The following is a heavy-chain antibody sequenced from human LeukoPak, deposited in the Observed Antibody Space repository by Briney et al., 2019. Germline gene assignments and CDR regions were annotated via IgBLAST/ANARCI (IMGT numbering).Heavy chain of an antibody. CDR1: GFTFGNYW. Sequence: PGGSLRLSCVASGFTFGNYWMIWVRKAPGKGLEWVANIKEDGSIKYYVDSVKGRFTISRDNAKNSVFLQMDSLRAEDTAVYYCVRVNPTHWGQGTLVTVSS. J-gene: IGHJ4*02. V-gene: IGHV3-7*01. CDR3: VRVNPTH. CDR2: IKEDGSIK.